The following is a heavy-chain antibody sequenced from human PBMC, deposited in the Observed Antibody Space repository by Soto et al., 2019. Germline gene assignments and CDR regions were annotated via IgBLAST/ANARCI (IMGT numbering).Heavy chain of an antibody. CDR2: IYPSDSDT. CDR3: ARGGVSTRTFDH. J-gene: IGHJ4*02. V-gene: IGHV5-51*01. D-gene: IGHD3-3*01. CDR1: GDNFSGYL. Sequence: PXESLKISWKGSGDNFSGYLVAWVRQMPGKGLELMGIIYPSDSDTRYRPSFQGQVTISADKSISSAYLQWSSLRASDTAMYYCARGGVSTRTFDHWGQGTPVTVSS.